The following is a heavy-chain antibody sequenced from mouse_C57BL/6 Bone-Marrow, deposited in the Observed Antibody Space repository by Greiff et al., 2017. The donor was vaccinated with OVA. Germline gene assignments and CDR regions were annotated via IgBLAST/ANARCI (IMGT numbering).Heavy chain of an antibody. Sequence: VQLQQSGPGLVKPSQSLSLTCSVTGYSITSGYYWNWIRQFPGNKLVWMGYISYDGSNNYNPSLKNRISITRDTSKNQFFLKLNSVTTEDTATYYCASETAQATYWGQGTTLTVSS. D-gene: IGHD3-2*02. CDR3: ASETAQATY. CDR2: ISYDGSN. J-gene: IGHJ2*01. V-gene: IGHV3-6*01. CDR1: GYSITSGYY.